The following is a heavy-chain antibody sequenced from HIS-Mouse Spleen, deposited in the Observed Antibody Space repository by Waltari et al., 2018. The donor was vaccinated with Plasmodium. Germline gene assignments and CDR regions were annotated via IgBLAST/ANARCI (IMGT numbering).Heavy chain of an antibody. J-gene: IGHJ2*01. CDR3: AREDILTGYYNDYWYFDL. CDR2: ISSSSSYI. Sequence: GFTFSYYRMNWVRQAPGKGLEWVSSISSSSSYIYYADSVKGRFTISRDNAKNSLYLQMNSLRAEDTAVYYCAREDILTGYYNDYWYFDLWGRGSLVTVSS. CDR1: GFTFSYYR. V-gene: IGHV3-21*01. D-gene: IGHD3-9*01.